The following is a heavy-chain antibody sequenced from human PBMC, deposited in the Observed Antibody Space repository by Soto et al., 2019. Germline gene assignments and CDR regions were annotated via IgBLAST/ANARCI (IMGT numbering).Heavy chain of an antibody. D-gene: IGHD2-15*01. V-gene: IGHV4-34*01. CDR2: INHSGST. Sequence: PSETLSLTCAVYGGSFSGYYWSWIRQPPGKGLEWIGEINHSGSTNYNPSLKSRVTISVDTSKNQFSLKLSSVTAADTAVYYCARVPPATNPYYDYYGMDVWGQGTTVTVSS. CDR1: GGSFSGYY. CDR3: ARVPPATNPYYDYYGMDV. J-gene: IGHJ6*01.